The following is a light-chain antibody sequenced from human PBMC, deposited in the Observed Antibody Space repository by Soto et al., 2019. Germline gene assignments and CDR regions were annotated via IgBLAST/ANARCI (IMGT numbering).Light chain of an antibody. CDR1: QSVSSSY. CDR2: GAS. CDR3: QQYSSLWT. V-gene: IGKV3-20*01. J-gene: IGKJ1*01. Sequence: EIVLTQSPRTLSLSPGERATLSCRASQSVSSSYLAWYQQKPGQAPRLLIYGASSRATGIPDRFSGSGSGTEFTLSISSLQSEDFAVYYCQQYSSLWTFGQGTKVDIK.